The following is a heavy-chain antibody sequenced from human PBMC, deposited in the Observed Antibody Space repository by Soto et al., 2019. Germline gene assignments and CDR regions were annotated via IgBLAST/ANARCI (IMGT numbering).Heavy chain of an antibody. J-gene: IGHJ1*01. V-gene: IGHV4-59*01. CDR1: GGSISVYY. CDR2: IYASGSP. CDR3: ARGVGSSPQSY. Sequence: SETLSLTCTVSGGSISVYYWSWVRQPPGHELEWIGYIYASGSPYYNPSLRSRVTISADTSKNQISLKLTSPTAADTAVYYCARGVGSSPQSYSARGTMV. D-gene: IGHD1-26*01.